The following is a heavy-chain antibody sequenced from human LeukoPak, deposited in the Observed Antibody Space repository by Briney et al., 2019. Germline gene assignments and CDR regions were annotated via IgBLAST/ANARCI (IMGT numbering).Heavy chain of an antibody. CDR2: IYHGGRT. Sequence: SEALSLTCTVSGYSISSGYYWGWIRQPPGKGLEWIGTIYHGGRTDYNPSLKSRGTISEDTSKNQFSLKLSSVTAADTAVYYCARAFRESFFDYWGQGTLVTVSS. CDR1: GYSISSGYY. V-gene: IGHV4-38-2*02. CDR3: ARAFRESFFDY. J-gene: IGHJ4*02.